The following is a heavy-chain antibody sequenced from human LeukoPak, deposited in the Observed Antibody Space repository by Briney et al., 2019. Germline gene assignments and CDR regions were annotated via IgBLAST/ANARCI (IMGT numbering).Heavy chain of an antibody. D-gene: IGHD3-22*01. V-gene: IGHV3-30*03. CDR2: ISYDGSNK. CDR1: GFTFSSYG. Sequence: GGSLRLSCAASGFTFSSYGMHWVRQAPGKGLEWVAVISYDGSNKYYADSVEGRFTISRDNSKNTLYLQMNSLRAEDTAVYYCAREGDSSLYYFGYWGQGTLVTVSS. CDR3: AREGDSSLYYFGY. J-gene: IGHJ4*02.